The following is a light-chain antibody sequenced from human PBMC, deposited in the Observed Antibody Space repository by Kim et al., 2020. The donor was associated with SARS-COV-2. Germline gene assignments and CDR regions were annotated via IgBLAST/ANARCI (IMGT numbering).Light chain of an antibody. CDR1: QSISSH. CDR3: QQSYITPFT. V-gene: IGKV1-39*01. CDR2: AAS. J-gene: IGKJ3*01. Sequence: APVGDRFTITCRTTQSISSHLNWYQQKPGRAPKLLISAASTLQGGVPSRFSGSGSETDFTLTISSLQPEDFATYFCQQSYITPFTFGPGTKVDIK.